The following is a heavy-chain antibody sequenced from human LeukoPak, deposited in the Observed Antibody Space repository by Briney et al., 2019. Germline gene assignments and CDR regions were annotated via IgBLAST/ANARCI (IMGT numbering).Heavy chain of an antibody. Sequence: PSETLSLTCTVSGGSISSGGYYWNWIRQHPGKGLEWIGYIYYSGSTYYNPSLESRITMSLDASESQFSLKLSSVTAADTAVYYCARGVVVVPAASYYYYYGMDVWGQGTSVTVSS. CDR1: GGSISSGGYY. J-gene: IGHJ6*02. CDR2: IYYSGST. D-gene: IGHD2-2*01. V-gene: IGHV4-31*03. CDR3: ARGVVVVPAASYYYYYGMDV.